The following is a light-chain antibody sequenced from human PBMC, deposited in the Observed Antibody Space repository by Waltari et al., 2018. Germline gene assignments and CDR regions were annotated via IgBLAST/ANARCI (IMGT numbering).Light chain of an antibody. J-gene: IGKJ4*01. CDR2: GAS. Sequence: DIQMTQSPSSLSASVGEKVTITCRASQRNSEYLNWYQQKPGKAPKLLIYGASSLQSGVPSRFSDSGSGTDFTLSITSLQPEDSATYYCQQSYTFGGGTKVEIK. CDR3: QQSYT. CDR1: QRNSEY. V-gene: IGKV1-39*01.